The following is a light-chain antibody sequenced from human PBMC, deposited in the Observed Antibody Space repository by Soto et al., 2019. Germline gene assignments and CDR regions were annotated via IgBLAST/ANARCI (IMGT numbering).Light chain of an antibody. CDR2: AVS. CDR3: QQYNSYPWT. Sequence: DIQMTQSPSSLSASVGDRVTITCRASHGISNYLAWFQQKPGKAPRSLIYAVSYLQSGVPSKFNGSESGTEFNLTISSLQTEDFATYYCQQYNSYPWTFGQGTKV. J-gene: IGKJ1*01. V-gene: IGKV1-16*02. CDR1: HGISNY.